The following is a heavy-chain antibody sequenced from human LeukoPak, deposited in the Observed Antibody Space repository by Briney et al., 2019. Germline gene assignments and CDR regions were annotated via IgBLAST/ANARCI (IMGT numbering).Heavy chain of an antibody. Sequence: GASVKVSCKDSGYTFTSYGVSWVRQAPGQGLEWMGWISAYNGNTNYAQKLQGRVTMTTDTSTSTAYMELRSLRSDDTAVYYCARKLIVGATFGFDPWGQGTLVIVSS. J-gene: IGHJ5*02. CDR3: ARKLIVGATFGFDP. CDR1: GYTFTSYG. V-gene: IGHV1-18*01. D-gene: IGHD1-26*01. CDR2: ISAYNGNT.